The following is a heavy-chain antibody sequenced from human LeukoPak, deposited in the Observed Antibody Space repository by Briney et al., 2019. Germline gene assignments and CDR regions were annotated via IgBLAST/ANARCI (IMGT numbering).Heavy chain of an antibody. CDR2: ISWNSGSI. CDR1: GFTFDDYA. D-gene: IGHD3-10*01. V-gene: IGHV3-9*01. Sequence: AGGSLRLSCAASGFTFDDYAMHWVRQAPGKGLEWVSGISWNSGSIGYADSVKGRFTISRDNAKNSLYLQMNSLRAEDTAVYYCAREGHTYGSDYWGQGTLVTVSS. J-gene: IGHJ4*02. CDR3: AREGHTYGSDY.